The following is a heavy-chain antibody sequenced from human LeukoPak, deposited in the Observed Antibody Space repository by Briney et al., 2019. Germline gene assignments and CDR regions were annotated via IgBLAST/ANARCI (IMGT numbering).Heavy chain of an antibody. CDR1: GFTFSSHE. J-gene: IGHJ4*02. Sequence: GRSLRLSCAASGFTFSSHEMNWVRQAPGKGLEWVSYISSSGSTTYYADSVKGRFTISRDNAKNSLYLQVNTLRADDTAVYYCAGSAPYGYFDYWGQGTLVTVSS. CDR3: AGSAPYGYFDY. D-gene: IGHD3-10*01. CDR2: ISSSGSTT. V-gene: IGHV3-48*03.